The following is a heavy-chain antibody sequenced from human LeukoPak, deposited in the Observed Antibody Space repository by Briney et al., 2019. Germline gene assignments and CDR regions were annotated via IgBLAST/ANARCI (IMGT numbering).Heavy chain of an antibody. V-gene: IGHV4-59*01. D-gene: IGHD6-13*01. J-gene: IGHJ6*03. CDR2: IYYSGST. CDR3: VRGGSDSWPYYYYYMDV. Sequence: SETLSLTCTVSGGSISSYFWNWIRQPPGKGLEWIGHIYYSGSTNYSPSLKSRVTISVDTSKNQFSLKLNSVTAADTAVYYCVRGGSDSWPYYYYYMDVWGKGTTVTVSS. CDR1: GGSISSYF.